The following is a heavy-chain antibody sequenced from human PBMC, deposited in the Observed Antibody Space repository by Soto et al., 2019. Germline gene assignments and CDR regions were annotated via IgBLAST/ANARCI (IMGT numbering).Heavy chain of an antibody. CDR3: ASVRRGGYDSLRYYYGMDV. J-gene: IGHJ6*02. Sequence: TSETLSLTCTVSGASISSYYWSWIRQPPGKGLEWIGYIHYSGSTTYNPSLKSRVSVSVDTSKNQFSLKLSSVTAADTAVYYCASVRRGGYDSLRYYYGMDVWGQGTTVTVS. CDR1: GASISSYY. D-gene: IGHD5-12*01. CDR2: IHYSGST. V-gene: IGHV4-59*08.